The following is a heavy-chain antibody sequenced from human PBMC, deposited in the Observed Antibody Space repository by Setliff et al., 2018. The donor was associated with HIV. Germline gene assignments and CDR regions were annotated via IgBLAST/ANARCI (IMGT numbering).Heavy chain of an antibody. V-gene: IGHV3-30-3*01. Sequence: GGSLRLSCVASAFSFSNNAMHWVRQAPGKGLEWVAVISYDGNYKYYADSVKGRFTISRDNSKNRLYLQMNSLRAEDTAVYYCASILETATNWGEHYDSSGFSSWGQGTLVTVSS. CDR1: AFSFSNNA. J-gene: IGHJ5*02. CDR2: ISYDGNYK. D-gene: IGHD3-22*01. CDR3: ASILETATNWGEHYDSSGFSS.